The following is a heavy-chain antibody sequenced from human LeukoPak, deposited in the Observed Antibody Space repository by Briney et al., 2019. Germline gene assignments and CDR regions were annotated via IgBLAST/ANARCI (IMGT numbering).Heavy chain of an antibody. CDR2: IDPDSGGT. D-gene: IGHD6-13*01. CDR1: GYTFTSYD. J-gene: IGHJ3*02. Sequence: ASVKVSCKASGYTFTSYDINWVRQAPGQGLEWMGWIDPDSGGTNSAQKFRGRVTMTRDTSISTAYMELIRLTSDDTAVYSCARDLRVTAWYHDVFDIWGQGTMVTVSS. CDR3: ARDLRVTAWYHDVFDI. V-gene: IGHV1-2*02.